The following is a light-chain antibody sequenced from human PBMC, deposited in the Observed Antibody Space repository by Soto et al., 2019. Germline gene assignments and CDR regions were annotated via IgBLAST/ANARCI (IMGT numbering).Light chain of an antibody. Sequence: DIQMPQSPSSLSASVGDRVTITCRASQSIISYLNWYQQKPGKAPKLLIYAASSLQSGVPSRFSGSGSGTDFTLTISSLQPEDFATYYCQQSYSTPPTFGQVTKVDIK. V-gene: IGKV1-39*01. CDR2: AAS. CDR1: QSIISY. CDR3: QQSYSTPPT. J-gene: IGKJ1*01.